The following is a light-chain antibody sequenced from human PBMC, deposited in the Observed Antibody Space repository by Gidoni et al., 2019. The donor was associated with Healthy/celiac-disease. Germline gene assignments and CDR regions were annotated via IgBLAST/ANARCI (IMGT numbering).Light chain of an antibody. J-gene: IGKJ3*01. CDR3: QQRSNWTPIFT. Sequence: EIVLPQSPATLPLSPVERATLSCRASQSVSSYLAWFKQKPDQAPRLHIYNASNRTTGIPARLRGSGSGTDFTLTISSLGPEDYAVYDYQQRSNWTPIFTFGPGTKVDIK. V-gene: IGKV3-11*01. CDR1: QSVSSY. CDR2: NAS.